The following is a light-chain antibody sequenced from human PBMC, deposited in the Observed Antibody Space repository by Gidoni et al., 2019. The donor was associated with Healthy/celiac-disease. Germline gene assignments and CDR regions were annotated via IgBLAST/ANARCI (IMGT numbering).Light chain of an antibody. CDR1: QSIRSY. Sequence: DIQPIPSPSSLAASVGDRGTIPCRASQSIRSYIHWYQQKPGTAPKLLIYAASSFESGVPSRFSGSGSGTDFTLTISSVQPEDFATYYGQRGYSTPTFXQXTRLEIK. CDR3: QRGYSTPT. J-gene: IGKJ5*01. V-gene: IGKV1-39*01. CDR2: AAS.